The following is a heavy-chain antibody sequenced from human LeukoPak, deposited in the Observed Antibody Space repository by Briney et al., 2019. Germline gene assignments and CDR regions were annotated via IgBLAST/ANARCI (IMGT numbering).Heavy chain of an antibody. CDR1: GGFLSSYY. CDR2: IYTSGST. V-gene: IGHV4-4*07. D-gene: IGHD2-2*01. J-gene: IGHJ4*02. CDR3: ARDRSTNFAY. Sequence: SETLSLTCTVSGGFLSSYYWRWIRQPVGKGLEWIGRIYTSGSTNYNPSLKSRVTMSVDTSKNQFSLKLSSVTAADTAVYYCARDRSTNFAYWGQGTLVTVSS.